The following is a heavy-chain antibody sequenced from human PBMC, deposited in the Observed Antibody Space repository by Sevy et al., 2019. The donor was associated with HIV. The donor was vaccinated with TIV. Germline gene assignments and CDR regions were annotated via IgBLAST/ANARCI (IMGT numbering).Heavy chain of an antibody. CDR2: IKQDGSEK. V-gene: IGHV3-7*01. Sequence: WGSLRLSCAASGFTFSSYWMSWVRQAPGKGLEWVANIKQDGSEKYYVDSVKGQFTISRDNAKNSLYLQMNSLRAEDTAVYYCGRGGVKYYDFWSGSMTVDAFDIWGQWTMVTVSS. D-gene: IGHD3-3*01. CDR3: GRGGVKYYDFWSGSMTVDAFDI. J-gene: IGHJ3*02. CDR1: GFTFSSYW.